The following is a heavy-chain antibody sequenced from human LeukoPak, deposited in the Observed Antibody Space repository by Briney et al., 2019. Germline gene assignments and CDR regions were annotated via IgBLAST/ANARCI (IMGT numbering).Heavy chain of an antibody. V-gene: IGHV4-31*03. D-gene: IGHD6-19*01. J-gene: IGHJ5*02. CDR3: ATRRSSGWYNWFDP. Sequence: PSETLSLTCTVSGGSLSSGGYYWSWLRQHPGKGLEWVGYIYYSGSTYYNPSLKSRVTISVDTSKNQFSLKLSSVTAADTAVYYCATRRSSGWYNWFDPWGQGTLVTVSS. CDR1: GGSLSSGGYY. CDR2: IYYSGST.